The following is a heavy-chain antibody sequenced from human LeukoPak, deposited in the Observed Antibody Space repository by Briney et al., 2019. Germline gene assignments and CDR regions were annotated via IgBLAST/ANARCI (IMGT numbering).Heavy chain of an antibody. Sequence: ASVKVSCKASGYTFTNYAMNWVRQAPGQGLEWMGGIIPIFGTANYAQKFQGRVTITADESTSTAYMELSSLRSEDTAVYYCARGESYNWNYYFDYWGQGTLVTVSS. CDR1: GYTFTNYA. D-gene: IGHD1-7*01. V-gene: IGHV1-69*13. J-gene: IGHJ4*02. CDR3: ARGESYNWNYYFDY. CDR2: IIPIFGTA.